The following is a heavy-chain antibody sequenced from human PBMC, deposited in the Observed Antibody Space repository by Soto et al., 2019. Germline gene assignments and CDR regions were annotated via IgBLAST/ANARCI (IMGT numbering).Heavy chain of an antibody. CDR1: GFTFSSYG. J-gene: IGHJ6*02. D-gene: IGHD6-19*01. Sequence: GGSLRLSCAASGFTFSSYGMHWVRQAPGKGLEWVAVIWYDGSNKYYADSVKGRFTISRDNSKNTLYLQMNSLRAEDTAVYYCARDRVAGKDQAVYYGMDVWGQGTTVTVSS. CDR2: IWYDGSNK. V-gene: IGHV3-33*01. CDR3: ARDRVAGKDQAVYYGMDV.